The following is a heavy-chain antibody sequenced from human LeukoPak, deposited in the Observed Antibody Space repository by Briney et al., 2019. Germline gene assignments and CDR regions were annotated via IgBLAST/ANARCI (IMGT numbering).Heavy chain of an antibody. CDR3: ASYYCSSGSCYFDT. Sequence: GSLRLSCAASGFTFSSYSMNWVRQAPGKGLEWVSYISSSSSTIYYADSVKGRFTISRDNAKNSLYLQMNRLRADDTAVYFCASYYCSSGSCYFDTWGQGTLVAVSS. CDR2: ISSSSSTI. V-gene: IGHV3-48*04. J-gene: IGHJ4*02. CDR1: GFTFSSYS. D-gene: IGHD2-15*01.